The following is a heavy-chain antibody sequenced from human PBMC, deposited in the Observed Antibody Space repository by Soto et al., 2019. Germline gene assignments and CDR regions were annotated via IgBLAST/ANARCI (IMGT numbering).Heavy chain of an antibody. D-gene: IGHD3-16*01. CDR2: ISTYNGLT. Sequence: GASVKVSCKASGYTFTSYGISCVRQAPGQVLEWMGRISTYNGLTNYVQKFQARVTMTRDTSTNTAYMELRSLRPDDTAVYYCARDLRDGFNFGDWFDPWGQGTLVTVSS. CDR1: GYTFTSYG. V-gene: IGHV1-18*04. J-gene: IGHJ5*02. CDR3: ARDLRDGFNFGDWFDP.